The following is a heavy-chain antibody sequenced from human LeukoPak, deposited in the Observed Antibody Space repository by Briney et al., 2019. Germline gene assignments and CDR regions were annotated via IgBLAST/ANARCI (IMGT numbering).Heavy chain of an antibody. CDR2: IYTSGST. CDR3: ARDAFDI. CDR1: GGSISSGSYY. J-gene: IGHJ3*02. Sequence: SETLSLTCTVCGGSISSGSYYWSWSRQPAGKGLEWIGRIYTSGSTNYNPSLKSRVTISVDTSKNQFSLKLSSVTAADTAVYYCARDAFDIWGQGTMVTVSS. V-gene: IGHV4-61*02.